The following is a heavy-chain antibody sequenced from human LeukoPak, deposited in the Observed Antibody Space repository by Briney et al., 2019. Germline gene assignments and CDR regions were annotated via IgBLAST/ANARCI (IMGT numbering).Heavy chain of an antibody. V-gene: IGHV4-59*01. J-gene: IGHJ4*02. Sequence: SETLSLTCTVSGGSISSYYWSWIRQPPGKGLEWIGYIYYSGSTNYNPSLKSRVTISVDTSKNQFSLKLSSVTAADTAVYYCARDTPFFTTSFDYWGQGTLVTVSS. CDR3: ARDTPFFTTSFDY. CDR1: GGSISSYY. CDR2: IYYSGST. D-gene: IGHD1-26*01.